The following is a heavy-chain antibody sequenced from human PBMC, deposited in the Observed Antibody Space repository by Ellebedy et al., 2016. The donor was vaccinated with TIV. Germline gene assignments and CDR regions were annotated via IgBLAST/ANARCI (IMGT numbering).Heavy chain of an antibody. J-gene: IGHJ3*02. V-gene: IGHV3-48*02. CDR1: GFTFSSYS. CDR3: VRDLHWAFDI. Sequence: GESLKISCAASGFTFSSYSLNWVRQAPGKGLEWVSHISLSSSTIYYADSVKGRFTISRDNAKNSLPLQMNSLRDADTAVYYCVRDLHWAFDIWGQGTVVTVSS. CDR2: ISLSSSTI. D-gene: IGHD1-1*01.